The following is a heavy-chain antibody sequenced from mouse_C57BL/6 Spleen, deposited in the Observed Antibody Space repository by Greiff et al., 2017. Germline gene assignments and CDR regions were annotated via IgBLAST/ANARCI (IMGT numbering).Heavy chain of an antibody. CDR3: ASKGYYYAMDY. CDR2: IYPGDGDT. CDR1: GYTFTSYW. Sequence: VQLQQPGAELVKPGASVKMSCKASGYTFTSYWMNWVKQRPGKGLEWIGRIYPGDGDTNYNGKFKGQATLTADKSSSTAYMQLSSLTSEDSAVYFCASKGYYYAMDYWGQGTSVTVSS. V-gene: IGHV1-82*01. J-gene: IGHJ4*01.